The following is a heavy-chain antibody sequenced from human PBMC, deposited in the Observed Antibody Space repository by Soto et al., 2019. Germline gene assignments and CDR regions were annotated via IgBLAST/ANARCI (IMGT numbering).Heavy chain of an antibody. CDR1: GGSFTSYS. CDR3: ARALGIRGVLGDCDMDV. J-gene: IGHJ6*02. Sequence: QVQLVQSGAEVKKPGSSVKVSCQASGGSFTSYSINWVRQAPGQGLEWMGGITPIFGTTDYAQKFQDRVTITADEATNTASLELHTLTSEDTGVYYCARALGIRGVLGDCDMDVWGQGTTVIVSS. V-gene: IGHV1-69*01. CDR2: ITPIFGTT. D-gene: IGHD3-10*01.